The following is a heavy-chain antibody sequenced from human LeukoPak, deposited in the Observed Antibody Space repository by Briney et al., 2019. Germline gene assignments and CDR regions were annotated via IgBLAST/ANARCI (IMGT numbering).Heavy chain of an antibody. V-gene: IGHV1-69*13. D-gene: IGHD1-20*01. J-gene: IGHJ6*02. Sequence: SVKVSCKASGGTFSSYAISWVRQAPGQGLEWMGGIIPIFSTANYAQKFQGRVTITADESTSTAYMELSSLRSEYTAVYYCARGSFNWNDSNYYYYYYGMDVWGQGTTVTVSS. CDR1: GGTFSSYA. CDR3: ARGSFNWNDSNYYYYYYGMDV. CDR2: IIPIFSTA.